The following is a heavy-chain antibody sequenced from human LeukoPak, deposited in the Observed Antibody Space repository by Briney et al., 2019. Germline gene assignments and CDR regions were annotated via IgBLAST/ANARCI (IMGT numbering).Heavy chain of an antibody. CDR3: ARVRLNDILTGYYTGAYYFDY. CDR1: GFTFSSYG. J-gene: IGHJ4*02. Sequence: GGSLRLSCAASGFTFSSYGMHWVRQAPGKGLEWVAVIWYDGSNKYYADSVKGRFAISRDNSKNTLYLQMNSLRAEDTAVYYCARVRLNDILTGYYTGAYYFDYWGQGTLVTVSS. D-gene: IGHD3-9*01. CDR2: IWYDGSNK. V-gene: IGHV3-33*01.